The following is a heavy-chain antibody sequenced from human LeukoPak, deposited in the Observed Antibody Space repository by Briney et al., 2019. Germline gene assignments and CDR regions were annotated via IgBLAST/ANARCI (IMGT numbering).Heavy chain of an antibody. CDR3: ARGAGGSSAAILLYFDY. V-gene: IGHV3-33*01. D-gene: IGHD2-2*01. J-gene: IGHJ4*02. Sequence: PGRSLRLSCAGSGFTFSNFGMHWVRQAPGKGLGWGAFIRYDGSNKYYADSVKGRFTISRDNSKNTLYLQMNSLRAEDTAVYYCARGAGGSSAAILLYFDYWGQGTLVTVSS. CDR1: GFTFSNFG. CDR2: IRYDGSNK.